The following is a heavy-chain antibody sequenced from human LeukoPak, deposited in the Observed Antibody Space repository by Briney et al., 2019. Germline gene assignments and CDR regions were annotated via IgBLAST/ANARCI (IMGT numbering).Heavy chain of an antibody. CDR3: ARVVVAATFFDY. CDR2: IYHSGST. Sequence: SETLSLTCAVSGYSIRSGYYWGWIRQPPGKGLEWIGSIYHSGSTYYNPSLKSRVTISVDTSKNQFSLKLSSVTAADTAVYYCARVVVAATFFDYWGQGTLVTVSS. D-gene: IGHD2-15*01. J-gene: IGHJ4*02. V-gene: IGHV4-38-2*01. CDR1: GYSIRSGYY.